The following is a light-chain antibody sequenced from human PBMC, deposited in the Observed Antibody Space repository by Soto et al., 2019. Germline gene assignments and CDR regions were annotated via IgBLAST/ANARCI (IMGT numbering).Light chain of an antibody. V-gene: IGLV2-8*01. CDR2: EVS. CDR1: SSDVGGYNY. J-gene: IGLJ2*01. Sequence: QSALTQPPSASGSPGQSVTISCTGTSSDVGGYNYVSWYQQHPGKAPKLMISEVSKRPSGVPDRFSGSKSGNTASLTVSGLKAEDEADYYCSSFAGNNNLVFGGGTKLPAL. CDR3: SSFAGNNNLV.